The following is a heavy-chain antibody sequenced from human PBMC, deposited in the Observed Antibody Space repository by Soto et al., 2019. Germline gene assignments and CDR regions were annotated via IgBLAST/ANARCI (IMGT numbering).Heavy chain of an antibody. CDR2: IYAAGHT. CDR1: GFTVGTNY. J-gene: IGHJ6*03. V-gene: IGHV3-66*01. CDR3: ARAIVTPGTYYIDV. Sequence: EVRLVESGGGLVQPGESLRLSCEASGFTVGTNYISWVRQSPGKGLEWVSVIYAAGHTYYPDSVKGRFTISRDKSLKTVSLQMSSLRVDDTAVYYCARAIVTPGTYYIDVWGKGTTVTVSS. D-gene: IGHD4-4*01.